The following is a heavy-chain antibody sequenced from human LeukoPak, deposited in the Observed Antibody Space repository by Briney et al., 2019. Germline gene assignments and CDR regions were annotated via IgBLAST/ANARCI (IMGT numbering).Heavy chain of an antibody. CDR1: GFTFSSYG. CDR3: AKDQEDSSGPFDY. CDR2: ITYDGSNK. J-gene: IGHJ4*02. D-gene: IGHD3-22*01. Sequence: PGRSLRLSCAASGFTFSSYGMHWVRLAPGKGLEWEAVITYDGSNKYYADSVKGRFTISRDNSKNTLYLQMNSLRAEDTAVYYCAKDQEDSSGPFDYWGQGTLVTVSS. V-gene: IGHV3-30*18.